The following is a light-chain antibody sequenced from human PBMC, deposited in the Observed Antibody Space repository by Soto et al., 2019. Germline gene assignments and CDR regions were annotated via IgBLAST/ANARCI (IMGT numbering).Light chain of an antibody. V-gene: IGKV1-5*03. CDR1: QSISSW. Sequence: DIQMTQSPSTLSASVGDRVTITCRASQSISSWLAWYQQKPGKAPKLLIYKASSLESGVPSRFSGSGSGTEFTLTISSLQPDYFATYYCQQHYGHWTFGQGTKVEIK. CDR3: QQHYGHWT. CDR2: KAS. J-gene: IGKJ1*01.